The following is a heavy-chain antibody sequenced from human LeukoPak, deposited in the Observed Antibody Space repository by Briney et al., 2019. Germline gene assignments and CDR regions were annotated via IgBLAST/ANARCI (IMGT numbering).Heavy chain of an antibody. CDR1: GFTFSSYA. CDR3: ARVGYYGSGSPQAYYYYHGMDV. V-gene: IGHV3-30-3*01. CDR2: ISYDGSNK. D-gene: IGHD3-10*01. J-gene: IGHJ6*02. Sequence: GGSLRLSCAASGFTFSSYAMHWARQAPGKGLEWVAVISYDGSNKYYADSVKGRFTTSRDNSKNTLYLQMNSLRAEDTAVYYCARVGYYGSGSPQAYYYYHGMDVWGQGTTVTVSS.